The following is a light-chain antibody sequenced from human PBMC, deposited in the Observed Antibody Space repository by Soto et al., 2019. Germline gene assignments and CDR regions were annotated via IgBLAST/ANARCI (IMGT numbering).Light chain of an antibody. CDR2: DAS. CDR3: QQYNDWPLT. Sequence: EFVLTQSPGTLSLSPGERATLSCRASQTVRNNYLAWYQQKPGQAPRLLIYDASSRATGIPDRFSGTGSGTEFTLTISSLQSEDFALYYCQQYNDWPLTFGQRTKADIK. J-gene: IGKJ1*01. CDR1: QTVRNNY. V-gene: IGKV3-20*01.